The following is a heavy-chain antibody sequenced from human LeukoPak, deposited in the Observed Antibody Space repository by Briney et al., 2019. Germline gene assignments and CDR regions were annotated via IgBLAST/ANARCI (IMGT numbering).Heavy chain of an antibody. CDR2: ISGSGGST. V-gene: IGHV3-23*01. CDR1: GFTFSSYA. Sequence: GGSLRLSCAASGFTFSSYAMSWVRQAPGKGLEWVSAISGSGGSTYYADSVKGRFTISRDNSKNTLYLQMNSLRAEGTAVYYCAKSRGYGFGIFDYWGQGTLVTVSS. CDR3: AKSRGYGFGIFDY. J-gene: IGHJ4*02. D-gene: IGHD2-15*01.